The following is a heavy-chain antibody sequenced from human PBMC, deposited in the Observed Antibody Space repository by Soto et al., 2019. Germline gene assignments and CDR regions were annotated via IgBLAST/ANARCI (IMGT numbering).Heavy chain of an antibody. CDR2: INHSGST. Sequence: SETLSLTCAVYGGSFSGYYWSWIRQPPGKGLEWIGEINHSGSTNYNPSLKSRVAISVDTSKNQFSLRLSSVTAADTAVYFCARLGEDIVVVPAAVSFPYYYYYYMDVWGKGTTVTVSS. V-gene: IGHV4-34*01. J-gene: IGHJ6*03. CDR3: ARLGEDIVVVPAAVSFPYYYYYYMDV. D-gene: IGHD2-2*01. CDR1: GGSFSGYY.